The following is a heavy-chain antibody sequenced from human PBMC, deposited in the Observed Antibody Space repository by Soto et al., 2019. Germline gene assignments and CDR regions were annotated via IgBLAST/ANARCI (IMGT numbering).Heavy chain of an antibody. V-gene: IGHV3-21*01. J-gene: IGHJ4*02. CDR1: GFTFSSYS. CDR3: ARGDGARELELRAGARIFFDY. Sequence: GGSLRLSCAASGFTFSSYSMNWVRQAPGKGLEWVSSISSSSSYIYYADSVKGRFTISRDNAKNSLYLQMNSLRAEDTAVYYCARGDGARELELRAGARIFFDYWGQGTLVTVSS. CDR2: ISSSSSYI. D-gene: IGHD1-7*01.